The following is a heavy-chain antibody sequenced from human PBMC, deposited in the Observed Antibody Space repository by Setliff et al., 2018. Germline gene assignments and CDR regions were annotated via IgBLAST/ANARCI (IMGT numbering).Heavy chain of an antibody. V-gene: IGHV3-30*01. J-gene: IGHJ4*02. CDR2: ISYDGSNQ. CDR1: GFTFGSHA. CDR3: ARERRLFSTVVIFGLFDF. Sequence: GGSLRLSCAASGFTFGSHAMHWVRQAPGKGLEWVAVISYDGSNQYYADSVKGRFTVSRDNSKNTLSLQMSSLRTEDTALYYCARERRLFSTVVIFGLFDFWGQGALVTVSS. D-gene: IGHD3-3*01.